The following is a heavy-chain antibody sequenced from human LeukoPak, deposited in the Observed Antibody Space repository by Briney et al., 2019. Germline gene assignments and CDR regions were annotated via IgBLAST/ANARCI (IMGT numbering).Heavy chain of an antibody. Sequence: SVSLSFTCSVYTYSNYGISWVSQAPGHGLECMGWISRYKRNTNTAQKFQGRVTMTTDTSTNTAYMELRSLTSDDTAVYYCVRDLGTMLAVYYFDYWGQGTLVTVSS. CDR3: VRDLGTMLAVYYFDY. CDR1: VYTYSNYG. D-gene: IGHD1-26*01. J-gene: IGHJ4*01. V-gene: IGHV1-18*04. CDR2: ISRYKRNT.